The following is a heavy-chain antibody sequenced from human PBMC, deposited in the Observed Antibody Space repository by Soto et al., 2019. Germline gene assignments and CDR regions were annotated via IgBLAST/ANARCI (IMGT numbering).Heavy chain of an antibody. CDR2: INHSGST. V-gene: IGHV4-34*01. D-gene: IGHD3-9*01. Sequence: SVTLSLTCAVYGGSFSGYYWSWIRQHQEKGLEWIEEINHSGSTNYNPSLKSRVTISVDTSKNQFSLKLSSVSAADTAVYYCARPGDDSRRYFDWLSPARQYYYGMDVWGQGTTVTVSS. CDR1: GGSFSGYY. CDR3: ARPGDDSRRYFDWLSPARQYYYGMDV. J-gene: IGHJ6*02.